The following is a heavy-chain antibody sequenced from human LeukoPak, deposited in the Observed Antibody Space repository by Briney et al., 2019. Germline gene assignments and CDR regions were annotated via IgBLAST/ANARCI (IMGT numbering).Heavy chain of an antibody. CDR3: PTPSSLRYGSGSPDY. J-gene: IGHJ4*02. Sequence: GGSLRLSCVASGFTFTNYGMHWVRQAPGKGLEWVAFLRFDGTHKYYADSVKGRFTISRDNSKNTLYLQMNSLTTDDTAVYYCPTPSSLRYGSGSPDYWGQGTLVTVSS. CDR1: GFTFTNYG. V-gene: IGHV3-30*02. D-gene: IGHD3-10*01. CDR2: LRFDGTHK.